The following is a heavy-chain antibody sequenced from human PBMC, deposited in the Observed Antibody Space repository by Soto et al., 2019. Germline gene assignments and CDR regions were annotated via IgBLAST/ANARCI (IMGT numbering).Heavy chain of an antibody. D-gene: IGHD6-6*01. CDR2: INPSGGST. V-gene: IGHV1-46*01. J-gene: IGHJ6*02. Sequence: GASVKVSCKASGYTFTSYYMHWVRQAPGEGLEWMGIINPSGGSTSYAQKFQGRVTMTRDTSTSTVYMELSSLRSEDTAVYYCATSPRHSSSSQRYYYYGMDVWGQGTPLTFSS. CDR3: ATSPRHSSSSQRYYYYGMDV. CDR1: GYTFTSYY.